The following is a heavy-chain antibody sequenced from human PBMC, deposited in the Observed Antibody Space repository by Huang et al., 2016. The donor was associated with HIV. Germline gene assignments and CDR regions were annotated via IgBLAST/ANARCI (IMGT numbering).Heavy chain of an antibody. Sequence: QVQLVQSGPEVKKPGASVKVSCQTSGYIFSNYDINWVRQAPGQGLQWMGWRNPNRGKTAYGQNFQGRVTLTRSTSTGAAYMVLNSLTSQDTAVYYCARLTSGWYQDYWGQGTLVTVSS. V-gene: IGHV1-8*01. CDR2: RNPNRGKT. CDR3: ARLTSGWYQDY. J-gene: IGHJ4*02. D-gene: IGHD6-19*01. CDR1: GYIFSNYD.